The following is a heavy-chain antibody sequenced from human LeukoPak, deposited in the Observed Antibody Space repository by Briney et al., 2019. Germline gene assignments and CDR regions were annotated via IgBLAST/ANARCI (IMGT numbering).Heavy chain of an antibody. Sequence: RASGKLCCTASASTFTAYQIHWEREAPGQGLGWMGWVNPDSGGTNYSQKVQDRGTMTRDTSISTAYMELRRLRSDDTAVYYCAREYCSTSSCYLKRWFDPWGQGTLATVSS. V-gene: IGHV1-2*02. CDR3: AREYCSTSSCYLKRWFDP. CDR2: VNPDSGGT. CDR1: ASTFTAYQ. J-gene: IGHJ5*02. D-gene: IGHD2-2*01.